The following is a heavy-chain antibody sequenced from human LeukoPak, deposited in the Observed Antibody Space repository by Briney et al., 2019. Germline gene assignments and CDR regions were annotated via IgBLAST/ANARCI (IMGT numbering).Heavy chain of an antibody. V-gene: IGHV1-18*01. CDR1: GYTFTSYG. CDR2: ISAYNGNT. D-gene: IGHD6-13*01. J-gene: IGHJ6*02. Sequence: ASVKVPCKASGYTFTSYGISWVRQAPGQGLEWMGWISAYNGNTNYAQKLQGRVTMTTDTSTSTAYMELRSLRSDDTAVYYCARIAAAGTPYYYYGMDVWGQGTTVTVSS. CDR3: ARIAAAGTPYYYYGMDV.